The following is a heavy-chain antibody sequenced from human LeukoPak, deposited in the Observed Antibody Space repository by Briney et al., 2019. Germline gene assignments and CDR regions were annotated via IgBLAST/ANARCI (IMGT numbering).Heavy chain of an antibody. Sequence: GGSLRLSCAASGFTFSSYSMNWVRQAPGKGLEWVSSISSSSSYIYYADSVKGRFTISRDNAKNSLYLQMNSLRAEDTAVYYCLSSGSYGPAGSYWGQGTLVTVSS. J-gene: IGHJ4*02. V-gene: IGHV3-21*01. CDR2: ISSSSSYI. CDR3: LSSGSYGPAGSY. CDR1: GFTFSSYS. D-gene: IGHD1-26*01.